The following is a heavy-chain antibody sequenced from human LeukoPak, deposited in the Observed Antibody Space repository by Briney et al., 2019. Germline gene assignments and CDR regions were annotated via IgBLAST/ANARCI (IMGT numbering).Heavy chain of an antibody. D-gene: IGHD3-22*01. V-gene: IGHV4-34*01. CDR2: INHSGST. Sequence: SETLSLTCAVYGGSFSGYYWSWIRQPPGKGLEWIGEINHSGSTNYNPSLKSRGTISVDTSKNQFSLKLSSVTAADTAVYYCARFDSSGYSEYYFDYWGQGTLVTVSS. CDR3: ARFDSSGYSEYYFDY. CDR1: GGSFSGYY. J-gene: IGHJ4*02.